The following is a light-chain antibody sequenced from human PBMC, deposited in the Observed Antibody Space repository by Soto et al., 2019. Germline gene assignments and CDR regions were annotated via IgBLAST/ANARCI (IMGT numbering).Light chain of an antibody. Sequence: EIVMTQSPATLSVSPGERATLSCRASQSVSSNLAWYQQKPGQAPRLLIYGASTRATGSPARFTGSGSGTEFTLTINSLQSEDFAVYYCQQYNNWPPLFTFGPGTKVDIK. CDR2: GAS. CDR1: QSVSSN. CDR3: QQYNNWPPLFT. J-gene: IGKJ3*01. V-gene: IGKV3-15*01.